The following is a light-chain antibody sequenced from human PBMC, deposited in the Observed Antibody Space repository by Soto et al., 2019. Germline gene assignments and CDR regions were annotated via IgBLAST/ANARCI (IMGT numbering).Light chain of an antibody. J-gene: IGLJ2*01. CDR3: SSYGGGDTFHVI. CDR2: DVS. Sequence: QSALTQPPSASGSPGQSVTISCTGTSSDVGAYNYVSWYQQYTGKAPKLMIYDVSKRPSGVPDRFSGSKSGNTASLTVSGLRADDEAVYYCSSYGGGDTFHVIFGGGTKLTLL. V-gene: IGLV2-8*01. CDR1: SSDVGAYNY.